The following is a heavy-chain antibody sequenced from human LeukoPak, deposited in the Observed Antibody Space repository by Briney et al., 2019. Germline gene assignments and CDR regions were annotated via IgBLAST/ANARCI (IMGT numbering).Heavy chain of an antibody. J-gene: IGHJ5*02. CDR1: GYTFTSYD. CDR2: MNPNSGNT. Sequence: ASAKVSCKASGYTFTSYDINWVRQATGQGLEWMGWMNPNSGNTGYAQKFQGRVTMTRNTSISTAYIELSSLRSEDTAVYYCARNGLLWFGELFPHNWFDPWGQGTLVTVSS. D-gene: IGHD3-10*01. V-gene: IGHV1-8*01. CDR3: ARNGLLWFGELFPHNWFDP.